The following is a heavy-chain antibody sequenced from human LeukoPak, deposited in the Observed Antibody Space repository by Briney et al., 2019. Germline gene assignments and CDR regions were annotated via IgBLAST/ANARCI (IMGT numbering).Heavy chain of an antibody. D-gene: IGHD3-22*01. CDR3: GYYDSSGRLSS. J-gene: IGHJ5*02. CDR2: IYHTGST. V-gene: IGHV4-38-2*02. Sequence: SETLSLTCTVSGYPIDSGYYWGWIRQPPGKGVEWVGSIYHTGSTYYNPSLESRLTISLDTSKNHFSLRLNSVTAADTAVYFCGYYDSSGRLSSWGQGTLVAVSS. CDR1: GYPIDSGYY.